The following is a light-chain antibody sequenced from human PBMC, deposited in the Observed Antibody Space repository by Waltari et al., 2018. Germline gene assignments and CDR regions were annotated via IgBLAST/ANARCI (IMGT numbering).Light chain of an antibody. V-gene: IGLV2-11*01. J-gene: IGLJ1*01. CDR1: SSDVGGCYF. CDR3: CSYAGAYTLGV. CDR2: DVS. Sequence: QSALTQPRSVSGSPGQSVNISCTGTSSDVGGCYFVSWYQQHPGKAPKLLIYDVSKRPSGVPDHFSGSKSGNTASLTISGLQAEDEADYFCCSYAGAYTLGVFGTGTKVTVL.